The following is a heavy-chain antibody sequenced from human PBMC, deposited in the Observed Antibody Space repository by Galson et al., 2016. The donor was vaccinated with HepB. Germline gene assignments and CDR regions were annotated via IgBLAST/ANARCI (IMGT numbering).Heavy chain of an antibody. CDR3: ARAIHLGRGMDV. V-gene: IGHV6-1*01. CDR2: TYYRSQWDS. J-gene: IGHJ4*02. CDR1: GDSVSNNAAA. D-gene: IGHD3-10*01. Sequence: CAISGDSVSNNAAAWIWIRQSPSRGLEWLGRTYYRSQWDSDYAVSVKSRITIYSDTSKNLFSLQLNSVTPEDTAVYYCARAIHLGRGMDVWGQGALVAVSS.